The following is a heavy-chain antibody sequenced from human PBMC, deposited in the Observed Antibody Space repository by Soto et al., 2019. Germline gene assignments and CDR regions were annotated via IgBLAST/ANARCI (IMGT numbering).Heavy chain of an antibody. CDR1: GYTFTSYA. CDR2: INAGNGNT. Sequence: GASVKVSCKASGYTFTSYAMHWVRQAPGQRLEWMGWINAGNGNTKYSQKFQGRVTITGDTSASTAYMELSSLRSEDTAVYYCGRDSAVADAFDIWGQGTXVTVSS. CDR3: GRDSAVADAFDI. D-gene: IGHD6-19*01. V-gene: IGHV1-3*01. J-gene: IGHJ3*02.